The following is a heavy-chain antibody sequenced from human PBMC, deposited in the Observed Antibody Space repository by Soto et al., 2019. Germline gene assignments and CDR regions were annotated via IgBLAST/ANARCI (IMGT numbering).Heavy chain of an antibody. CDR1: GGSISSYY. J-gene: IGHJ4*02. Sequence: QVQLQESGPGLVKPSVTLSLTCTVSGGSISSYYWSWIRQPPGKGLEWIGYIYYSGSTNYNPSLKSRVTISVDTSKNQFSLKLSSVTAADTAVYYCARRYGPGFDYWGQGTLVTVSS. CDR2: IYYSGST. V-gene: IGHV4-59*08. D-gene: IGHD4-17*01. CDR3: ARRYGPGFDY.